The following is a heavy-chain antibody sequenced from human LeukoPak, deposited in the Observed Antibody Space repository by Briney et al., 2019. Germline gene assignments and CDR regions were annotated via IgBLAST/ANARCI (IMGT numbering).Heavy chain of an antibody. D-gene: IGHD3-10*01. CDR1: GFTFSSYW. J-gene: IGHJ4*02. Sequence: GGSLRLSCAASGFTFSSYWMTWVRQAPGKGLEWVANIKQDGSEKYYVDSVKGRFTISRDNAKNSLYLQMNSLRAEDTAVYYCAKSFWWFGEFSPFDYWGQGTLVTVSS. CDR2: IKQDGSEK. CDR3: AKSFWWFGEFSPFDY. V-gene: IGHV3-7*01.